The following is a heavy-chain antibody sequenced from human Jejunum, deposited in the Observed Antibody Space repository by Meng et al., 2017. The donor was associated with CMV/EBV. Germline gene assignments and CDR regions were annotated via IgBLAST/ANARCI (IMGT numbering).Heavy chain of an antibody. CDR1: GDSTTSNTFY. CDR2: IYSSGST. V-gene: IGHV4-39*07. Sequence: RQRPGSGPGPVKPSETLSLTCTVSGDSTTSNTFYWGWIRQPPGKGLEWIGSIYSSGSTYYNPSLKSRVTISIDTSKNQFSLKLTSVTAADTAVYYCARDCCSYRSWFDPWGQGTLVTVSS. CDR3: ARDCCSYRSWFDP. J-gene: IGHJ5*02. D-gene: IGHD2-2*01.